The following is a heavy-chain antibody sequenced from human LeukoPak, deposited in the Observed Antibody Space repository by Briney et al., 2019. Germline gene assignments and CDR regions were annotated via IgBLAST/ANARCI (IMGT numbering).Heavy chain of an antibody. V-gene: IGHV4-38-2*02. J-gene: IGHJ6*03. CDR2: IFHSGNT. CDR3: ARAQGIAAAGTGYYYYYMDV. CDR1: GYSIGSGYY. Sequence: SETLSLTCTVSGYSIGSGYYWGWIRQPPGKGLEWIGSIFHSGNTYYNPSLESRVTISVDTSKNQFSLKLSSVTAADTAVYYCARAQGIAAAGTGYYYYYMDVWGKGTTVTVSS. D-gene: IGHD6-13*01.